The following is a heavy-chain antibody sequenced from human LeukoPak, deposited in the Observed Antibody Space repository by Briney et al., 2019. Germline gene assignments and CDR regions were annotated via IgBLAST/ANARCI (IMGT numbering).Heavy chain of an antibody. CDR3: ARGPQRASYGYYYYYGMDV. CDR1: GFTFSSYG. V-gene: IGHV3-33*08. Sequence: GGSLRLSCAASGFTFSSYGMHWVRQAPGKGLEWVAVIWYDGSNKYYADSVKGRFTISRDNSKNTLYLQMNSLRAEDTAVYYCARGPQRASYGYYYYYGMDVWGQGTTVTVSS. J-gene: IGHJ6*02. CDR2: IWYDGSNK. D-gene: IGHD5-18*01.